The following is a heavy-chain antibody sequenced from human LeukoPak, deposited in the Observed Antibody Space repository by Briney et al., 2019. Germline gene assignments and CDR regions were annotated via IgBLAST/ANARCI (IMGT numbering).Heavy chain of an antibody. V-gene: IGHV1-2*02. Sequence: RASVKVSYKASGYIFTVYYMHWVRQAPGQGLEWMGWINPNSGDTNYSQKFQGRVTMTRDTSISTAYMELRSLRSDDTAVYYCARDFLRSPLMTKASLWGQGTMVTVSS. D-gene: IGHD4-11*01. J-gene: IGHJ3*01. CDR3: ARDFLRSPLMTKASL. CDR1: GYIFTVYY. CDR2: INPNSGDT.